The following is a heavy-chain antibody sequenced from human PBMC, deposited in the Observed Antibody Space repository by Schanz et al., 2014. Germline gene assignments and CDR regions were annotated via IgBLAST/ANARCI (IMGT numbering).Heavy chain of an antibody. CDR2: IKDKTDGGTA. CDR1: GLTFTSAW. Sequence: EVQLVESGGGLVKPGGSLRLSCATSGLTFTSAWMSWVRQAPGKGLEWVGRIKDKTDGGTADYAAPMKGRFTISRDDSKNTLFLQMNSLKIEDTAVYYCATASSPVREAGAGSSFHLWGQGTLVTVSP. D-gene: IGHD6-13*01. J-gene: IGHJ5*02. CDR3: ATASSPVREAGAGSSFHL. V-gene: IGHV3-15*01.